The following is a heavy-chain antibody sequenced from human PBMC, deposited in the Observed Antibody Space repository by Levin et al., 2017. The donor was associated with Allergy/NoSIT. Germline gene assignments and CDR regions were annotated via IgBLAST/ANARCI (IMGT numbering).Heavy chain of an antibody. CDR2: IYWDGDK. V-gene: IGHV2-5*02. D-gene: IGHD2-21*02. CDR3: AHRVWAMTANPFDY. CDR1: GFSLSTSGVG. Sequence: SGPTLVKPTQTLTLTCSFSGFSLSTSGVGVAWIRQPPGKALEWLALIYWDGDKQYSPSLQSRLTITKDTSENQVVLTMTNMDPVDPATYYCAHRVWAMTANPFDYWGQGTLVTVSS. J-gene: IGHJ4*02.